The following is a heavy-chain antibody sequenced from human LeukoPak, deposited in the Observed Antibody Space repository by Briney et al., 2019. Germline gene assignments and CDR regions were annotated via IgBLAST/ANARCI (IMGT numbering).Heavy chain of an antibody. CDR1: GDSVSSSSAA. Sequence: SQTLSLTCALSGDSVSSSSAAWNWIRQSPSRGLEWLGRTYFRSQWSNDYAVSVKSRININPDTSKNQFSLHLTSVTPEDTAVYYCARDHYNSGYYRFDSWGQGTLVTVSS. CDR2: TYFRSQWSN. CDR3: ARDHYNSGYYRFDS. V-gene: IGHV6-1*01. J-gene: IGHJ4*02. D-gene: IGHD5-12*01.